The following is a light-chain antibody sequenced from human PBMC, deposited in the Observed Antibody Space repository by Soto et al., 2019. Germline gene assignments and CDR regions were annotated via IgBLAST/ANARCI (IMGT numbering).Light chain of an antibody. CDR2: GAY. J-gene: IGKJ1*01. CDR1: KSVSST. Sequence: PATLYVSPRERATLSCRASKSVSSTVAWYXXKXGXXXSXXXYGAYIRATGIPARFSGSGSGTDFTLTISSLEPEDFAVYYCQQRSNWPRTFGQGTKVDI. CDR3: QQRSNWPRT. V-gene: IGKV3-11*01.